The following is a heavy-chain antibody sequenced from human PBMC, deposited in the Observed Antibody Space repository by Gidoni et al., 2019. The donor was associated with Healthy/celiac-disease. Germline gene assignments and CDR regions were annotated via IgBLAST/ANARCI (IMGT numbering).Heavy chain of an antibody. D-gene: IGHD2-2*01. CDR2: IYYSGST. V-gene: IGHV4-39*01. CDR1: GGSISSSSYY. Sequence: QLQLQESGPGLVKPSETLSLTCTVSGGSISSSSYYWGWIRQPPGKGLEWIGSIYYSGSTYYNPSLKSRVTISVDTSKNQFSLKLSSVTAADTAVYYCARKGYCSSTSCLLGGWFDPWGQGTLVTVSS. CDR3: ARKGYCSSTSCLLGGWFDP. J-gene: IGHJ5*02.